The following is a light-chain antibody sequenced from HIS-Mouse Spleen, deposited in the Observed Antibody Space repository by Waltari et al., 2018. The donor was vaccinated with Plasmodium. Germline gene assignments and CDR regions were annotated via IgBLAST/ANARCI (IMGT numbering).Light chain of an antibody. CDR3: QQRSNWPPLT. V-gene: IGKV3-11*01. CDR2: DAS. CDR1: QRVSSY. Sequence: EIVLTQSPATLSLSPGERATLSCRASQRVSSYLARYQQKPGQAPRLLIYDASNRATGIPARFSGSGSWTDFTLTISSLEPEDFAVYYCQQRSNWPPLTFGGGTKVEIK. J-gene: IGKJ4*01.